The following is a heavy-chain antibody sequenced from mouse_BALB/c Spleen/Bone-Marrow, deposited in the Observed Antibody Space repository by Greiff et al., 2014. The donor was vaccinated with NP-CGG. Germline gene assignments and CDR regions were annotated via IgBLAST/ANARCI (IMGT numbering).Heavy chain of an antibody. CDR1: GFTFSNYG. J-gene: IGHJ4*01. Sequence: EVKLMESGGDLVKPGGSLKLSCAASGFTFSNYGMSWVCQTPDKRLEWVTTISSGGSYTYFPDSVKGRFTISRDNAKNTLYLQMNSLKSEDAAMYYCARLTPDYAMDYWGQGTSVTVSS. CDR3: ARLTPDYAMDY. D-gene: IGHD1-3*01. V-gene: IGHV5-6*01. CDR2: ISSGGSYT.